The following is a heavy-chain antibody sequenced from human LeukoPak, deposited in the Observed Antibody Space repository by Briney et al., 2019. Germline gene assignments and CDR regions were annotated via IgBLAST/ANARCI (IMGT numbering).Heavy chain of an antibody. CDR2: IYTTGKT. D-gene: IGHD3-16*01. V-gene: IGHV4-4*07. Sequence: SETLSLTCTVSGGSISSYYWSWIRQPAGKGLEWIGRIYTTGKTDYNPSLKSRLTMSVDTSKRQFSLNLRSVTAADTAIYYCARHGYTASHYFLDFWSQGTLVTVSS. CDR1: GGSISSYY. J-gene: IGHJ4*02. CDR3: ARHGYTASHYFLDF.